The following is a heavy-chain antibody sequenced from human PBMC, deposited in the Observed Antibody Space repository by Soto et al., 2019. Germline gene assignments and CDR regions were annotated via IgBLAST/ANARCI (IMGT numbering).Heavy chain of an antibody. V-gene: IGHV1-46*01. CDR2: INPSGGST. D-gene: IGHD3-3*01. CDR1: GYTFTSYY. CDR3: ARADPVVPADYDFWSGYPEDY. Sequence: QVQLVQSGAEVKKPGASVKVSCKASGYTFTSYYMHWVRQAPGQGLEWMGIINPSGGSTSYAQKFQGRVTMTRDTSTSTVYMELSSLRSEDTAVYYCARADPVVPADYDFWSGYPEDYWGQGTLVTVSS. J-gene: IGHJ4*02.